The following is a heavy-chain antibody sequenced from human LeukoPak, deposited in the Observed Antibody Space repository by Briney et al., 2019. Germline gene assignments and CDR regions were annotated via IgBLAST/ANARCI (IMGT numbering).Heavy chain of an antibody. V-gene: IGHV3-48*03. Sequence: EGSLRLSCAASGFTFSNYEMNWVRQAPGKGLEWVSYISSSGSIKYYADSVKGRFTISRDNAKKSLFLQMNSLRAEDTAVYYCAGVSGHDYWGQGTLVTVSS. CDR1: GFTFSNYE. CDR3: AGVSGHDY. CDR2: ISSSGSIK. J-gene: IGHJ4*02.